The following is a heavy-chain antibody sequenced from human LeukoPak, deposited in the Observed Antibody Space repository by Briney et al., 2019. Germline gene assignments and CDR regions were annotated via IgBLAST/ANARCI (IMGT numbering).Heavy chain of an antibody. CDR1: GFPFSRYW. Sequence: GGSLRLSCAASGFPFSRYWLSWVRQAPGTGLEWVANIKQDGSEKYYVDSVKGRFTISRDNAKNSLYLQVNSLRVEDTAVYYCARGWELDPWGQGTLVTVSS. CDR2: IKQDGSEK. J-gene: IGHJ5*02. V-gene: IGHV3-7*05. D-gene: IGHD1-26*01. CDR3: ARGWELDP.